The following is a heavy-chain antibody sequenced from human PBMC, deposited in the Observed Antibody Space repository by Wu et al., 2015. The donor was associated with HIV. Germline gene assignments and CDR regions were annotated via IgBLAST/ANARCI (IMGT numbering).Heavy chain of an antibody. CDR3: ATDLRGSGTSGRLFDY. J-gene: IGHJ4*02. CDR2: FDPEDGET. V-gene: IGHV1-24*01. D-gene: IGHD3-10*01. CDR1: GYTLTELS. Sequence: QVQLVQSGAEVKKPGASVKVSCKVSGYTLTELSMHWVRQAPGKGLEWMGGFDPEDGETIYAQKFQGRVTMTEDTSTDTAYMELSSLRSEDTAVYYCATDLRGSGTSGRLFDYWGQGTLVTVSS.